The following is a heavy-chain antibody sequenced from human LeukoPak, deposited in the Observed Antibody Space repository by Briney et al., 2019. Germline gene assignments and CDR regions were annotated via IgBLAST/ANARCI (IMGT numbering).Heavy chain of an antibody. J-gene: IGHJ4*02. CDR2: IYYSGST. V-gene: IGHV4-39*01. Sequence: SETLSLTCAVSGGSISNTYYYWGWIRQPPGKGLEWIGSIYYSGSTYYNPSLKSRVTISVDTSKNQFSLKLSSVTAADTAVYYCARVEYYYDSSGYYHGFDYWGQGTLVTVSS. CDR3: ARVEYYYDSSGYYHGFDY. D-gene: IGHD3-22*01. CDR1: GGSISNTYYY.